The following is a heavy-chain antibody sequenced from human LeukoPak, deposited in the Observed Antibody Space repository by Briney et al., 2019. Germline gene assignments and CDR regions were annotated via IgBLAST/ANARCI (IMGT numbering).Heavy chain of an antibody. CDR1: GASFTGYY. Sequence: SETLSLTCAVYGASFTGYYWTWIRQPPGKGLEWIGEINHSGSTNYSPSLRSRVTISVDTSKNQFSLKLSSVTAADTAVYYCVRGVTMIVVVIPNPDAFDVWGQGTMITVSS. CDR3: VRGVTMIVVVIPNPDAFDV. D-gene: IGHD3-22*01. J-gene: IGHJ3*01. V-gene: IGHV4-34*01. CDR2: INHSGST.